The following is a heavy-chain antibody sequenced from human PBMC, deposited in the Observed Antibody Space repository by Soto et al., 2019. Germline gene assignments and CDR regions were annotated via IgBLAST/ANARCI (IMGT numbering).Heavy chain of an antibody. CDR2: YFDSGRN. D-gene: IGHD3-10*01. J-gene: IGHJ4*02. Sequence: QVQLQESGPGLVKPSETLSLTCNVSSVPITEYSWSWVRQSPGKGLEWIGSYFDSGRNMNNHSLTRRVTISVATSKTLFSLKLSSVTAADTSVDHCARGGSMIRGRNFFDAWGQGVPVTVSS. CDR3: ARGGSMIRGRNFFDA. CDR1: SVPITEYS. V-gene: IGHV4-59*01.